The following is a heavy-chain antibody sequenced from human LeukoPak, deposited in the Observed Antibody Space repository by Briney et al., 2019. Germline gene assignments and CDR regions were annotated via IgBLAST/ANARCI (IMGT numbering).Heavy chain of an antibody. D-gene: IGHD6-13*01. J-gene: IGHJ6*03. CDR1: GYTFTGYY. CDR2: INPSSGGA. Sequence: ASVKVSCKASGYTFTGYYLHWVRQAPGQGLELMGWINPSSGGAKYAQNFQGRVIITTDTSISTAYMELSSLRSDDTAVYYCARSSPPTYYHFYYYMDVWGKGSTVTVSS. CDR3: ARSSPPTYYHFYYYMDV. V-gene: IGHV1-2*02.